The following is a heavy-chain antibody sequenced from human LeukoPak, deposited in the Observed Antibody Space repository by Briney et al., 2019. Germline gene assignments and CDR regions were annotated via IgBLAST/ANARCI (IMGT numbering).Heavy chain of an antibody. Sequence: GESLKISCKGSGYTFTNYWIAWVRQMPGKGLEWMGVFYPADSNIRYSPSFQGQVTISADKFITTAYLQWSNLKASDTAIYYCARRLVTTADAFDIWGQGTVVTVSS. D-gene: IGHD4-11*01. CDR3: ARRLVTTADAFDI. V-gene: IGHV5-51*01. J-gene: IGHJ3*02. CDR2: FYPADSNI. CDR1: GYTFTNYW.